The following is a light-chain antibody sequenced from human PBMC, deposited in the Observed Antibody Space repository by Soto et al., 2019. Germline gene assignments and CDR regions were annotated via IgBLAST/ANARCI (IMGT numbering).Light chain of an antibody. CDR2: QAS. Sequence: DIQMTQYPSTLSASVGDRVTITCRASQSISSWLAWYQQKPGKAPKLLIFQASSLKSGVPSRFSGSGSATEYTLTISSLQPDDFATYYCEDYSSSSGLTFGGGTKVEIK. CDR1: QSISSW. V-gene: IGKV1-5*03. CDR3: EDYSSSSGLT. J-gene: IGKJ4*01.